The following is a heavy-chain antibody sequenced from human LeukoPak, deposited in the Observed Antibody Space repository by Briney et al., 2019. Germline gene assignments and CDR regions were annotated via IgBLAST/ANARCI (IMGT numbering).Heavy chain of an antibody. CDR3: ARAGYCSDGKCYTFDY. CDR1: GYTFTSYY. Sequence: ASVTVSCKASGYTFTSYYMHWVRQAPGQGPEWMGWINPNSGGTDCAQRFQGRVTMTRDTSITMLYMEMSSLTPDDTAVYYCARAGYCSDGKCYTFDYWGQGTLVTASS. V-gene: IGHV1-2*02. J-gene: IGHJ4*02. CDR2: INPNSGGT. D-gene: IGHD2-15*01.